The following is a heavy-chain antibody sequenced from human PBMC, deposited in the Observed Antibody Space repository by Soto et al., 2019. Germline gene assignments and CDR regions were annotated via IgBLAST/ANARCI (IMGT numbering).Heavy chain of an antibody. CDR3: ARDLRIVSSWYQVDY. CDR1: GFTFSSYG. J-gene: IGHJ4*02. Sequence: EGSLRLSCAASGFTFSSYGMHWVRQAPGKGLEWVAVIWYDGSNKYYADSVKGRFTISRDNSKNTLYLQVNSLRAEDTAVYYWARDLRIVSSWYQVDYWGQGT. V-gene: IGHV3-33*01. CDR2: IWYDGSNK. D-gene: IGHD6-13*01.